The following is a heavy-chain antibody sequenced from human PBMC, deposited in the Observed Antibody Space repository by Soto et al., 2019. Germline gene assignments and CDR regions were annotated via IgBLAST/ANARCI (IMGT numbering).Heavy chain of an antibody. J-gene: IGHJ6*02. CDR1: GYTFTSYG. CDR3: ARLGYCSSTSCYAEFGYYYYGMDV. D-gene: IGHD2-2*01. CDR2: ISAYNGNT. Sequence: ASVKVSCKASGYTFTSYGISWVRQAPGQGLEWMGWISAYNGNTNYAQKLQGRVTMTTDTSTSTAYMELRSLRSDDTAVYYCARLGYCSSTSCYAEFGYYYYGMDVWGQGTTVTVSS. V-gene: IGHV1-18*01.